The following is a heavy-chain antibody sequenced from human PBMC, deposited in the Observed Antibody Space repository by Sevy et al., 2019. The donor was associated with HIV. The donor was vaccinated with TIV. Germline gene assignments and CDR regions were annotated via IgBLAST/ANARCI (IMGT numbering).Heavy chain of an antibody. V-gene: IGHV3-66*02. CDR3: VSLFLSYRSGWSYFDY. CDR1: GFTVNDKY. D-gene: IGHD6-19*01. J-gene: IGHJ4*02. Sequence: GGSLRLSCAISGFTVNDKYIIWVRQVPGKGLEWVSVFFSSGSTYYADSAKGRFTISRDNSKNTVDLQMNSVRAEDTAVYYCVSLFLSYRSGWSYFDYWGQGTLVTVSS. CDR2: FFSSGST.